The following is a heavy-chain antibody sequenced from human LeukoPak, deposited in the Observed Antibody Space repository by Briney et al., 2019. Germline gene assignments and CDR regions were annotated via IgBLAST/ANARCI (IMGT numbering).Heavy chain of an antibody. V-gene: IGHV4-59*08. CDR2: IYYSGST. CDR3: ARRHSDAFDI. Sequence: SETLSLTCTVSGGSISSYYWSWIRQPPGKGLEWIGYIYYSGSTNNNPSLKSRVTISVDTSKNQFSLKLSSVTAADTAVYYCARRHSDAFDIWGQGTMVTVSS. J-gene: IGHJ3*02. CDR1: GGSISSYY. D-gene: IGHD2-15*01.